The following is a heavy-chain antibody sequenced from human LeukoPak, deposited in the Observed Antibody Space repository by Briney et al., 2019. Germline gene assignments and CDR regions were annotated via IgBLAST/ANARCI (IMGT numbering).Heavy chain of an antibody. CDR2: ISSSSSTI. D-gene: IGHD4-23*01. Sequence: GGSLRLSCAASGFTFSSYSMNWVRQAPGKGLEWVSYISSSSSTIYYADSVKGRFTISRDNAKNSLYLQMNSLRDEDTAVYYCARGGCRANYGGNSGFDYWGQGTLVTVSS. CDR1: GFTFSSYS. J-gene: IGHJ4*02. CDR3: ARGGCRANYGGNSGFDY. V-gene: IGHV3-48*02.